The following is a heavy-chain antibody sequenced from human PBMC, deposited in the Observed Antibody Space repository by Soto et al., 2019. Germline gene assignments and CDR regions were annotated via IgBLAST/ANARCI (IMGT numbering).Heavy chain of an antibody. J-gene: IGHJ6*02. V-gene: IGHV3-23*01. CDR2: ISVSGANT. Sequence: PGGSLRLSWVASGFKFSSYALTWVRQAPGKGLEWVSVISVSGANTYYADSVKGRFTISRDNSKNTLYLQMNSLRAEDTAIYYCGKASTYPLDGVDVWGQGTTVTVSS. CDR3: GKASTYPLDGVDV. CDR1: GFKFSSYA. D-gene: IGHD3-16*01.